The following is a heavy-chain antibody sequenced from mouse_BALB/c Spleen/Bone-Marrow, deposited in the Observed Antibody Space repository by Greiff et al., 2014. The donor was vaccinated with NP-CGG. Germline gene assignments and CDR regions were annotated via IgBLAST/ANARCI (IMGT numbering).Heavy chain of an antibody. V-gene: IGHV2-6-7*01. CDR1: GFSLTGYG. Sequence: QVQLKESGPGLVAPTQSLSITCTVSGFSLTGYGVNWVRQPPGKGLEWLGMIWGDGSTDYNSALKSRLSISKDNSKSQVFLKMNSLQTDDTARYYCARDRFWNAMDYWGQGTSVTVSS. J-gene: IGHJ4*01. CDR2: IWGDGST. CDR3: ARDRFWNAMDY.